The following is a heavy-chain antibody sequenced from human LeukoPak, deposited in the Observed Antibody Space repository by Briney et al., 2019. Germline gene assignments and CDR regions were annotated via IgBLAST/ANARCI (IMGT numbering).Heavy chain of an antibody. Sequence: SVKVSCKASGGTFSNYVISWVRQAPGQGLEWMGGIIPMFGTANYAQKFQGRVTITTDESPSTGYMEMSSLRSEDTAVYYCARGYYYGSETYWHTNWFDPWGQGTPVTVSS. V-gene: IGHV1-69*05. J-gene: IGHJ5*02. CDR3: ARGYYYGSETYWHTNWFDP. CDR1: GGTFSNYV. CDR2: IIPMFGTA. D-gene: IGHD3-10*01.